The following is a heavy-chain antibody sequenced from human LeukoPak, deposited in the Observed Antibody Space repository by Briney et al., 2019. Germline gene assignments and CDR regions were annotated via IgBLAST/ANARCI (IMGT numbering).Heavy chain of an antibody. CDR1: GGSIRSYY. Sequence: SETLSLTCTVSGGSIRSYYWSWIRQPAGKGLEWIGRIYTSGSTNYNPSLKSRVTISVDTSKNQFSLTLSSVTAADTAVYYCARHAVYAGSGWSFDYWGKGTLVTVSS. J-gene: IGHJ4*02. V-gene: IGHV4-4*07. CDR2: IYTSGST. CDR3: ARHAVYAGSGWSFDY. D-gene: IGHD6-19*01.